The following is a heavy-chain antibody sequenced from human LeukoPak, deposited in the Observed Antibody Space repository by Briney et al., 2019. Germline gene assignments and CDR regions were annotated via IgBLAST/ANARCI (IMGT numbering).Heavy chain of an antibody. J-gene: IGHJ6*03. CDR2: INPSGGST. D-gene: IGHD4-17*01. CDR1: GYTFTSYY. Sequence: GASVKVSRKASGYTFTSYYMHWVRQAPGQGLEWMGIINPSGGSTSYAQKFQGRVTMTRDMSTSTVYMELSSLRSEDTAVYYCARDIGGYGDYSEPLFGMDVWGKGTTVTVSS. CDR3: ARDIGGYGDYSEPLFGMDV. V-gene: IGHV1-46*01.